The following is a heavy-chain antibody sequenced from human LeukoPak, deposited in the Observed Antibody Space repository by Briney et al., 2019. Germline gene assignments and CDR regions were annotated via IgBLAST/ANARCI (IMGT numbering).Heavy chain of an antibody. Sequence: GGSLRLSCAASGFTFSSYAMHWVRQAPGKGLEWVAVISYDGSNKYYADSVKGRFTISRDNSKNTLYLQMNSLRAEDTAVYYCARGLYYYGSGSFGKYYYGMDVWGQGTTVTVSS. D-gene: IGHD3-10*01. J-gene: IGHJ6*02. CDR2: ISYDGSNK. V-gene: IGHV3-30-3*01. CDR3: ARGLYYYGSGSFGKYYYGMDV. CDR1: GFTFSSYA.